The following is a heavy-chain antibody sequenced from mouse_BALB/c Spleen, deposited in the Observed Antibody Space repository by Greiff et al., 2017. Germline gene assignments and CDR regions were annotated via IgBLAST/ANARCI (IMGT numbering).Heavy chain of an antibody. J-gene: IGHJ2*01. V-gene: IGHV1-66*01. CDR1: GYSFTSYY. D-gene: IGHD1-1*01. CDR2: IFPGSGNT. CDR3: ARLGYYGSSYVGY. Sequence: VQRVESGPELVKPGASVKISCKASGYSFTSYYIHWVKQRPGQGLEWIGWIFPGSGNTKYNEKFKGKATLTADTSSSTAYMQLSSLTSEDSAVYFCARLGYYGSSYVGYWGQGTTLTVSS.